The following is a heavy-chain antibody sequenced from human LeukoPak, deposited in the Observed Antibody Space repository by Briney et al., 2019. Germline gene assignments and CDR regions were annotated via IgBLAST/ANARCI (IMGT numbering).Heavy chain of an antibody. CDR2: IAYDGSNK. V-gene: IGHV3-30*18. CDR1: GFTFSSYG. J-gene: IGHJ4*02. Sequence: GRSLRLSCAASGFTFSSYGMHWVRQAPGKGLEWVAVIAYDGSNKYSADSVRGRFTISRDNSKNTLYLQMNSLRAEDTAVYYCAKGKYSSSSLDYWGQGTLVTVSS. D-gene: IGHD6-6*01. CDR3: AKGKYSSSSLDY.